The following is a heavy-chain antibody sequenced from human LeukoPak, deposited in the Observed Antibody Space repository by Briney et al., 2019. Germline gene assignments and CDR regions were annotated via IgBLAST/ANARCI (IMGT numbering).Heavy chain of an antibody. D-gene: IGHD3-16*01. Sequence: SETLSLTCAVYGGSFSGYYWSWIRQPPGEGLEWIGEINHRGSTNYNPSLKSRVTVSVDTSKNQFSLKLSSVTAADTAVYYCARQNYGAATIKYWGQGTLVTVSS. CDR3: ARQNYGAATIKY. J-gene: IGHJ4*02. CDR2: INHRGST. V-gene: IGHV4-34*01. CDR1: GGSFSGYY.